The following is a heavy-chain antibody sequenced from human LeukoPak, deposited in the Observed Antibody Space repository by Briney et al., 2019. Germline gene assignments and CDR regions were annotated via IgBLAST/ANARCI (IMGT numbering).Heavy chain of an antibody. CDR1: GFTFSSFA. D-gene: IGHD3-10*01. CDR3: VKDFRGIPIDY. V-gene: IGHV3-64D*06. Sequence: PGGSLRLSCSASGFTFSSFAMYWVRQAPGKGLEYVSDISGDGGSTYYADSVKGRFTISRDNSRNTLYLQMRSLRVEDTAVYYCVKDFRGIPIDYWGQGTLVTVSS. CDR2: ISGDGGST. J-gene: IGHJ4*02.